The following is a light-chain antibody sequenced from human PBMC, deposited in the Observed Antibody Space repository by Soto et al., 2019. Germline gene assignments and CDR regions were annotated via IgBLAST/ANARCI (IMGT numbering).Light chain of an antibody. J-gene: IGKJ1*01. CDR3: QQYSSYWT. V-gene: IGKV1-5*01. CDR2: DTS. CDR1: QSISSW. Sequence: DIQMTQSPSTLSASVGDRVTITCRASQSISSWLAWYQQKPGKAPKLLIYDTSSLESVVPSRFSGSGSGTEFTLTISSLQPDDFAIYYCQQYSSYWTFGQGTKV.